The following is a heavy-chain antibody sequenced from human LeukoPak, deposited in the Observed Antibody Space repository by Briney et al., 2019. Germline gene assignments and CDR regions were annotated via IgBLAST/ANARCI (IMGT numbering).Heavy chain of an antibody. D-gene: IGHD3-22*01. V-gene: IGHV1-2*02. J-gene: IGHJ4*02. CDR1: GYTFTGYY. Sequence: GASVKVSCKASGYTFTGYYMHWVRQAPGQGLEWMGWINPNSGGTNYAQRFQGRVTMTRDTSISTAYMELSRLRSDDTAVYYCARDADSSGYPHYWGQGTLVTVSS. CDR3: ARDADSSGYPHY. CDR2: INPNSGGT.